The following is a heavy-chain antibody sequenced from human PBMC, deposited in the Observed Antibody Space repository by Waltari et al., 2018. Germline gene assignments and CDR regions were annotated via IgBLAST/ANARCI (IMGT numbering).Heavy chain of an antibody. D-gene: IGHD4-4*01. CDR2: IISSSSYI. CDR3: ARDPGHSNYDFDY. J-gene: IGHJ4*02. Sequence: EVQLVESGGGLVKPGGSLRLSCAASGFTFSSYRVNWVRRAPGKGLEWVSSIISSSSYIYYADSVKGRFTISRDNAKNSLYLQMNSLRAEDTAVYYCARDPGHSNYDFDYWGQGTLVTVSS. V-gene: IGHV3-21*01. CDR1: GFTFSSYR.